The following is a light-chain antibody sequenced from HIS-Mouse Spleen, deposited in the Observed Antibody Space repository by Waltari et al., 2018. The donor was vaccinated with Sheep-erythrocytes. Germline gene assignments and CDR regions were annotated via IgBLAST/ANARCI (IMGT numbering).Light chain of an antibody. J-gene: IGKJ5*01. CDR2: AES. CDR3: QQANSFPIT. CDR1: QGISSW. Sequence: DIQMTQSPSSVSASVGDRVTIPCRASQGISSWLACYQQKPGKAPKLLIYAESRLQSGVPARFSGRCSGTDFTLTISSLQPEDFATYYCQQANSFPITFGQGTRLEIK. V-gene: IGKV1-12*01.